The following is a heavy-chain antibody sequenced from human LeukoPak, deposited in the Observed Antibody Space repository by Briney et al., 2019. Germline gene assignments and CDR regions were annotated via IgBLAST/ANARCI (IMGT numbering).Heavy chain of an antibody. V-gene: IGHV3-20*04. CDR1: GFTFDDYG. D-gene: IGHD2-2*01. Sequence: GGSLRLSCAASGFTFDDYGMSWVRQAPGKGLKWVSGINWNGGSTGYADSVKGRFTISRDNAKNSLYLQMNSLRAEDTALYYCARGGDRYCSSTSCYDVYCGQGTLVTVSS. J-gene: IGHJ4*02. CDR3: ARGGDRYCSSTSCYDVY. CDR2: INWNGGST.